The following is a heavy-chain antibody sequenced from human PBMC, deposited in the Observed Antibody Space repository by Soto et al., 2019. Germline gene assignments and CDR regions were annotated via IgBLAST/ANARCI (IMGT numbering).Heavy chain of an antibody. V-gene: IGHV3-23*01. CDR3: AKAKNDYNWDNRPPFDY. Sequence: HPGGSLRLSCEASGFTLRNYAMTWIRQAPGKGLEWVSLISANDVGTHYAESVKTRFTISTDQSRNTVYLQMDSLRADDTAIYYCAKAKNDYNWDNRPPFDYWGQGTLVTVSS. CDR2: ISANDVGT. J-gene: IGHJ4*02. CDR1: GFTLRNYA. D-gene: IGHD1-20*01.